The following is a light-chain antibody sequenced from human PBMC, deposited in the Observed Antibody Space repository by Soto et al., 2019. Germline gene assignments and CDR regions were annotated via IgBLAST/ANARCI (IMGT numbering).Light chain of an antibody. J-gene: IGKJ2*01. CDR2: WAS. CDR1: QSVLYSSNNKNY. Sequence: DIVMTQSPDSLAVSLGERATINCKSSQSVLYSSNNKNYLAWYQQKPGQPPKLLIYWASTRESGVPDRFSGSGSGTDFTLTIGCLQAEDVAVYYCQQYYSTPYTFGQGTKLEIK. CDR3: QQYYSTPYT. V-gene: IGKV4-1*01.